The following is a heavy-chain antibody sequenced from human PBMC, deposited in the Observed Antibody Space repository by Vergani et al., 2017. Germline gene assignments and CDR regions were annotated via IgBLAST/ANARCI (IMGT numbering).Heavy chain of an antibody. CDR3: ARQFSWSGSSHYGMDV. CDR2: IYPDDSDT. Sequence: EVQLVQSGAEVKKPGESLKISCKCSGYSFTSYWIGWVRQMPEKGLEWMGIIYPDDSDTRYSPSFQGQVTISADKSISTAYLQWSSLKASDTAIYYCARQFSWSGSSHYGMDVWGQGTTVTVSS. CDR1: GYSFTSYW. D-gene: IGHD1-26*01. J-gene: IGHJ6*02. V-gene: IGHV5-51*01.